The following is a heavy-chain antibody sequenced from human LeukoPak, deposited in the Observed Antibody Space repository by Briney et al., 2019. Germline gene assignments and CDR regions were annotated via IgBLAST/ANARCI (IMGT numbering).Heavy chain of an antibody. V-gene: IGHV4-34*01. D-gene: IGHD6-13*01. CDR3: ARGGIAAAGSNWFDP. CDR2: INPSGST. CDR1: GGSFSGYY. Sequence: SESLSLTCAVYGGSFSGYYWSWIRQPPGKGLEWIGEINPSGSTNYNPSLKSRVTISVDTSKNQFSLKLSSVTAADTAVYYCARGGIAAAGSNWFDPWGQGTLVTVSS. J-gene: IGHJ5*02.